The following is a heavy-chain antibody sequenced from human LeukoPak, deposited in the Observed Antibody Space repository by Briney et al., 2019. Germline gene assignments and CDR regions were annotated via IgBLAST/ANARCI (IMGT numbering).Heavy chain of an antibody. V-gene: IGHV3-7*01. D-gene: IGHD6-13*01. Sequence: RGSLRLSCAASGFTFSHYYKSCVRQAPGKGLEWVANIKQDGSVQFYLDSVKGRFTISRDNGNNALYLQMNSLRAEDTAVYYCAKDQDVAAAGTLGSIDYWGQGTEVTVSS. J-gene: IGHJ4*02. CDR1: GFTFSHYY. CDR2: IKQDGSVQ. CDR3: AKDQDVAAAGTLGSIDY.